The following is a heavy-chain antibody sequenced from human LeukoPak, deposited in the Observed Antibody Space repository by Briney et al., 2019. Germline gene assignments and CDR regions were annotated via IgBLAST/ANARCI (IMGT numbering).Heavy chain of an antibody. CDR3: AAYDSSGYYYAGWY. D-gene: IGHD3-22*01. Sequence: GRSLRLSCAASGFTFSSYGMHWVRQAPGKGLEWVAVIWYDGSNKYYADSVKGRFTISRDNSKNTLYLQMNSLRAEDTAVYYCAAYDSSGYYYAGWYWGQGTRVTVSS. CDR2: IWYDGSNK. V-gene: IGHV3-33*01. J-gene: IGHJ4*02. CDR1: GFTFSSYG.